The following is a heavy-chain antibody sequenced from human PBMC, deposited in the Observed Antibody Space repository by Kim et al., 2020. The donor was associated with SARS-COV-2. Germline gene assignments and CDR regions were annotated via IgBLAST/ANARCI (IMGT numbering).Heavy chain of an antibody. CDR3: ARGDYDILTGYYV. V-gene: IGHV4-31*02. J-gene: IGHJ6*02. Sequence: QSRKSRVTISVETSKNQFSLKLSSVTAADTAVYYCARGDYDILTGYYVWGQGTTVTVSS. D-gene: IGHD3-9*01.